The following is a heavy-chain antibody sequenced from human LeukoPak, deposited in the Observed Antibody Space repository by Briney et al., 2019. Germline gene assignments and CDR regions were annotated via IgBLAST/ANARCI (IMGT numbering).Heavy chain of an antibody. CDR1: GFIFSSYG. Sequence: GGSLRLSCAASGFIFSSYGMHWVRQAPGKGLEWVAVIWYDGSNKYYADSVKGRFTISRDNSKNTLYLQMNSLRAEDTAVYYCARGGSIAARIYYMDVWGKGTTVTVSS. J-gene: IGHJ6*03. CDR3: ARGGSIAARIYYMDV. V-gene: IGHV3-33*01. D-gene: IGHD6-6*01. CDR2: IWYDGSNK.